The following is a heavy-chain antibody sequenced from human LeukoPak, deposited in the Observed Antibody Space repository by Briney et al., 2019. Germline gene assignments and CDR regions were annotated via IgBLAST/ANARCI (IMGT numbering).Heavy chain of an antibody. CDR1: GYTFTGYY. Sequence: ASVKVSCKASGYTFTGYYMHWVRQATGQGLDWMGMINPSGGSTTYAQKFQGRVTMTRDTSTSTVYMELSSLRSEDTAVYYCARGYGDYAYWGQGTLVTVSS. CDR3: ARGYGDYAY. CDR2: INPSGGST. D-gene: IGHD4-17*01. V-gene: IGHV1-46*01. J-gene: IGHJ4*02.